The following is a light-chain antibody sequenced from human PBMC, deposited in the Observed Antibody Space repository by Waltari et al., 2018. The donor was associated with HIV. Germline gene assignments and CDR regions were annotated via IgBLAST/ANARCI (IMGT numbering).Light chain of an antibody. Sequence: QSALTQPRSVSGSPGQSVTISCTGTSSDVGGYNYVSWYQQHPGKAPKLMIYAVSKRPSGVPDRFSGSKSCNTASLTISGLQAEDEADYYCCSYAGSYTYVFGTGTKVTVL. CDR3: CSYAGSYTYV. CDR2: AVS. J-gene: IGLJ1*01. V-gene: IGLV2-11*01. CDR1: SSDVGGYNY.